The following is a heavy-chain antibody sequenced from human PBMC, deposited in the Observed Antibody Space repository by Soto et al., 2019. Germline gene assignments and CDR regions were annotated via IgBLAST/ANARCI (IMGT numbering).Heavy chain of an antibody. J-gene: IGHJ3*02. Sequence: EVQLVESGGGLVPPGGSLRLSCAASGFTFTSYSMNWVRQAPGKGLEWVSYIRGTTHYADSVKGRFTISRDNARSSLYLQMNSLRADDTAVYYCARDDSFAFDIWGQGTMVTVSS. CDR1: GFTFTSYS. V-gene: IGHV3-48*01. D-gene: IGHD2-21*01. CDR3: ARDDSFAFDI. CDR2: IRGTT.